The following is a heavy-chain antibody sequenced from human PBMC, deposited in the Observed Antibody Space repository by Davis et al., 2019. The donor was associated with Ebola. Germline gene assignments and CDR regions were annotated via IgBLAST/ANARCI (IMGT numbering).Heavy chain of an antibody. J-gene: IGHJ4*02. Sequence: GESLKISCAASGFTFSGSAMHWVRQASGKGLEWVGRIRSKANSYATAYAASVKGRFTISRDDSKNTAYLQMNSLKIEDTAVYYCSIAAAGTNDYWGQGTLVTVSS. CDR2: IRSKANSYAT. CDR3: SIAAAGTNDY. CDR1: GFTFSGSA. D-gene: IGHD6-13*01. V-gene: IGHV3-73*01.